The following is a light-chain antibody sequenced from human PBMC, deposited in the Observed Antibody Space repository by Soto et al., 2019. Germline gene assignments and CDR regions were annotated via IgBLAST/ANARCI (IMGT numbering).Light chain of an antibody. V-gene: IGKV2-30*01. CDR1: QSPADRDGNTF. CDR3: MQGTQWPYT. CDR2: KIS. Sequence: DVVLTQSPLSLPVTLGQPASISCRSTQSPADRDGNTFLNWFQQKPGQPPRRLIYKISNRDSGVPDRFSGSGSGTEFTLTISRVEAEDIGVYYCMQGTQWPYTFGQGTKLEIK. J-gene: IGKJ2*01.